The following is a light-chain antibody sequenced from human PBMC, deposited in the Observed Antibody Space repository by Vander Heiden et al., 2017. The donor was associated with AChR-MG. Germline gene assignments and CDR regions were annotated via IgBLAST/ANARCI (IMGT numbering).Light chain of an antibody. CDR2: DVS. CDR3: SSYTSSSTRV. V-gene: IGLV2-14*01. J-gene: IGLJ3*02. CDR1: SSDVGGYNY. Sequence: HSALTQPASVSASPGQSVTISCTGTSSDVGGYNYVSWYQQHPGKAPKLMIYDVSKRPSGVSNRFSGSKSGNTASLTISGLQAEDEADYYCSSYTSSSTRVFGGGTKLTVL.